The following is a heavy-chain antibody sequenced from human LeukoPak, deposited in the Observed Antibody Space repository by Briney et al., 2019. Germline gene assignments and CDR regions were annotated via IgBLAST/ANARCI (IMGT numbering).Heavy chain of an antibody. CDR3: ARAPVSGYSRYFDD. CDR1: GYTFISYF. CDR2: INTNTGNP. Sequence: ASVKVSCKASGYTFISYFMTWVRQAPGQGLEWMGWINTNTGNPRYAQSFTGRVVLSLDTSASTAYMQISSLRSEATAVYYCARAPVSGYSRYFDDWGQGTLVTASS. V-gene: IGHV7-4-1*02. J-gene: IGHJ4*02. D-gene: IGHD5-18*01.